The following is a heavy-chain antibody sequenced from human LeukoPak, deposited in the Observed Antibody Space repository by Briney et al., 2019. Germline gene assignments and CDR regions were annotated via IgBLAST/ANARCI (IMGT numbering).Heavy chain of an antibody. Sequence: GGSLRLSCAASGFTFSSYWMSWVRQAPGKGLEWVAKIKQDGSEKYYVDPVKGRFTISRDNAKNSLYLQMNSLRAEDTAVYYCARAGLGIVGPTAGDYWGQGTLVTVSS. CDR2: IKQDGSEK. CDR1: GFTFSSYW. D-gene: IGHD3-22*01. V-gene: IGHV3-7*01. CDR3: ARAGLGIVGPTAGDY. J-gene: IGHJ4*02.